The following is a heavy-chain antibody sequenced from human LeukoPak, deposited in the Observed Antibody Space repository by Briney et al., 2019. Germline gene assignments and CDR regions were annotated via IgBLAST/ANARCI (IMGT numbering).Heavy chain of an antibody. J-gene: IGHJ4*02. CDR1: GFTFSSYS. D-gene: IGHD6-13*01. CDR3: ARAAAAAGPGDFDY. CDR2: ISSSSSYI. Sequence: GSLRLSCAASGFTFSSYSMNWVRQAPGKGLEWVSSISSSSSYIYYADSVKGRFTISRDNAKNSLYLQMNSLRAEDTAVYYCARAAAAAGPGDFDYWGQGTLVTVSS. V-gene: IGHV3-21*01.